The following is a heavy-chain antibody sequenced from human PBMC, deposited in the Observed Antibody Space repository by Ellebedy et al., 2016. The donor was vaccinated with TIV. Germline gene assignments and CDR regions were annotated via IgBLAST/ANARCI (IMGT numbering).Heavy chain of an antibody. Sequence: GESLKISCVASGFAFNTYAMNWVRQAPGKGLEWVSTIGSSGDNTFYADSVKGRFTISRDNSKNTLYLQMNALGAEDTAIYYCVTSKRGFDIWGQGTMVTVSS. J-gene: IGHJ3*02. D-gene: IGHD3-16*01. CDR1: GFAFNTYA. V-gene: IGHV3-23*01. CDR3: VTSKRGFDI. CDR2: IGSSGDNT.